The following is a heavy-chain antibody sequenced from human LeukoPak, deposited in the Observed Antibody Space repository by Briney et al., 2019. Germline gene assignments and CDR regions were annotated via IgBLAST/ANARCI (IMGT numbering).Heavy chain of an antibody. V-gene: IGHV3-33*01. CDR2: IWYDGSNK. CDR3: ARDHSSGWYSDYFDY. D-gene: IGHD6-19*01. J-gene: IGHJ4*02. CDR1: GFTFSSYG. Sequence: SGGSLRLSCAASGFTFSSYGMHWVRQAPGKGPEWVAVIWYDGSNKYYADSVKGRFTISRDNSKNTLYLQMNSLRAEDTAVYYCARDHSSGWYSDYFDYWGQGTLVTVSS.